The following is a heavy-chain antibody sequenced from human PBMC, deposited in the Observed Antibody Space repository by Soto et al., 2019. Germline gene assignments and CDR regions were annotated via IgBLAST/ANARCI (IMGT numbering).Heavy chain of an antibody. CDR1: GYTFTSYD. CDR3: ARAPPYYYDSSGYSLLPTVSGVFDY. V-gene: IGHV1-8*01. Sequence: ASVKVSCKASGYTFTSYDINWVRQATGQGLEWMGWMNPNSGNTGYAQKFQGRVTMTRNTSISTAYMELSSLRSEDTAVYYCARAPPYYYDSSGYSLLPTVSGVFDYWSQGTLVTRSS. J-gene: IGHJ4*02. D-gene: IGHD3-22*01. CDR2: MNPNSGNT.